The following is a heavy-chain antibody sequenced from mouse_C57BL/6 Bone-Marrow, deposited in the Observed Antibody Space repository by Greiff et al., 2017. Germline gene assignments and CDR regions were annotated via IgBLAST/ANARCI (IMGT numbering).Heavy chain of an antibody. J-gene: IGHJ4*01. Sequence: VQLQQSGPGLVQPSQSLSITCTVSGFSLTSYGVHWVRQSPGKGLEWLGVIWRGGSTDYNAAFMSRLSITKDNSKSQVFFKMNSLQADDTAIYYCAKPYYGYPYYYAMDYWGQGTSVTVSS. D-gene: IGHD2-9*01. CDR3: AKPYYGYPYYYAMDY. CDR2: IWRGGST. CDR1: GFSLTSYG. V-gene: IGHV2-5*01.